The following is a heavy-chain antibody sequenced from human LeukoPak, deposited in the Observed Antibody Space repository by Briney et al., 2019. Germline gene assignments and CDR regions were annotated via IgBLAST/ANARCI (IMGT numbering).Heavy chain of an antibody. CDR1: GYTFTSYG. CDR2: ISAYNGNT. D-gene: IGHD3-3*01. Sequence: GASVKVSCKASGYTFTSYGISWVRQAPGQGLEWMGWISAYNGNTNYAQKLQGRVTMTTDTSTSTAYMELRSLRSDDTAVYYCARAPRDFWIRDWFDPWGQGTLVTVSS. J-gene: IGHJ5*02. V-gene: IGHV1-18*01. CDR3: ARAPRDFWIRDWFDP.